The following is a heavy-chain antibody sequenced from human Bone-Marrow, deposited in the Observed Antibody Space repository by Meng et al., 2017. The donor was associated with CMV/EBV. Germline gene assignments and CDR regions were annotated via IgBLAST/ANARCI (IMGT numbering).Heavy chain of an antibody. CDR2: ISSSSSYI. CDR1: GFTFSSYS. D-gene: IGHD2-2*01. J-gene: IGHJ3*02. CDR3: AGYCSSTSCHWYAFDI. V-gene: IGHV3-21*01. Sequence: GESLKISCAASGFTFSSYSMNWVRQAPGKGLEWVSSISSSSSYIYYADSVKGRFTISRDNAKNSLYLQMNSLRAEDTAVYYCAGYCSSTSCHWYAFDILGQGTMVTVS.